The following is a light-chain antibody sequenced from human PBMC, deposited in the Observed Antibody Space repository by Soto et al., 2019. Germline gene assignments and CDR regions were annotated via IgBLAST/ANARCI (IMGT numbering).Light chain of an antibody. J-gene: IGKJ5*01. CDR1: QTISSW. CDR2: MAS. Sequence: DIQMTQSPSTLSGSVGDRATITCRASQTISSWLGWYQKKPGTAPKLLIYMASSLESGAPSRFSGYGCGTEFTLTISSVQPDDFATYYCQHYDSYFTFGQGTRLEI. CDR3: QHYDSYFT. V-gene: IGKV1-5*03.